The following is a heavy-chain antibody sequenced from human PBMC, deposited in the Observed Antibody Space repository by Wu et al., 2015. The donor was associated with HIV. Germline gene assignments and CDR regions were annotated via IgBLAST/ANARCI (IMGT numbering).Heavy chain of an antibody. CDR1: GDGFTSYA. Sequence: QAQLVQSGAEVKKPGSSVKVTCKASGDGFTSYAVSWVRQAPGEGLEWMGGINPLFGTVKPVEKFQDRVTFSTDGFKTTVYMELRSLRSEDSAVYYCARNTDSVATSLYSLGVWGQGTTITVSS. CDR2: INPLFGTV. J-gene: IGHJ6*02. V-gene: IGHV1-69*05. D-gene: IGHD5-12*01. CDR3: ARNTDSVATSLYSLGV.